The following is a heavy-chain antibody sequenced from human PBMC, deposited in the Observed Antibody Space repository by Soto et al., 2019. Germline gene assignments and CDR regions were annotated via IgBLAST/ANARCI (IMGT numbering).Heavy chain of an antibody. Sequence: XGSLTLSFAACGFTVSSYCKHWVRQAPGKGLVWVSRINSDVSSTSYADSVKGRFTISRDNAKNTLYLQMNSLRAEDTAVYYCARDHIAVAGQGAFDIWRQGTMVTV. CDR2: INSDVSST. J-gene: IGHJ3*02. V-gene: IGHV3-74*01. CDR3: ARDHIAVAGQGAFDI. CDR1: GFTVSSYC. D-gene: IGHD6-19*01.